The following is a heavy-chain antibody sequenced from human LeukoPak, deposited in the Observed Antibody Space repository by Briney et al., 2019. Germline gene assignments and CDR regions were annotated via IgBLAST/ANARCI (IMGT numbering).Heavy chain of an antibody. CDR3: ARDKTTVANDF. J-gene: IGHJ4*02. Sequence: GPSVHVASKASGYTFTDYYIHWVRQAPGQGLEWMGWINPNSGGTNYAQNFQGRVTMTRDTSISTAYMELSRLRSDDTAVYYCARDKTTVANDFWGQATLVTVSS. V-gene: IGHV1-2*02. CDR2: INPNSGGT. D-gene: IGHD4-17*01. CDR1: GYTFTDYY.